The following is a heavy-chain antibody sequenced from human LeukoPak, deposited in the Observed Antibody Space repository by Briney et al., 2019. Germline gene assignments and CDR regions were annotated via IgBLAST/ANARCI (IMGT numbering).Heavy chain of an antibody. V-gene: IGHV3-11*03. CDR2: IRGSSSYT. Sequence: GASLRLSCAASGFTFSDYYMSWIRQAPGKGLEWVSYIRGSSSYTNYADSVKGRFTISRDNAKKSLYLQMNSLRAEDTAVYYCARRYCNSTSCVCIDYWGQGTLATLPS. CDR3: ARRYCNSTSCVCIDY. D-gene: IGHD2-2*01. CDR1: GFTFSDYY. J-gene: IGHJ4*02.